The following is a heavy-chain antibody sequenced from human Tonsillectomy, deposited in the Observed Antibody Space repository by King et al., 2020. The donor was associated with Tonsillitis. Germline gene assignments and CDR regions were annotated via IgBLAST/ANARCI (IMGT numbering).Heavy chain of an antibody. Sequence: QLVQSGGGLVQPGGSLRLSCAASGFTFSSYEMNWVRQAPGKGLEWVSYISSSGSTIYYADSVKGRFTISRDNAKNSRYLQMNSLRAEDTAVYYCVRDRATYYDFWSLLSVWGKGTTVTVSP. J-gene: IGHJ6*04. V-gene: IGHV3-48*03. D-gene: IGHD3-3*01. CDR3: VRDRATYYDFWSLLSV. CDR2: ISSSGSTI. CDR1: GFTFSSYE.